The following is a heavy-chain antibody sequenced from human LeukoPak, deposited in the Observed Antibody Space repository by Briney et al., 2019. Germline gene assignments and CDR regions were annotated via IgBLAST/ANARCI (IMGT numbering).Heavy chain of an antibody. CDR2: IGTDGSST. J-gene: IGHJ3*02. Sequence: GGSLRLSCAASGFNFSTYWMHWVRQVPGKGLVWVSRIGTDGSSTTYADYVKGRLTISRDNAKNTLFLQMNSLRAEDTAVYYCARDKYGGNSNAFDIWGQGTLVSVSS. CDR3: ARDKYGGNSNAFDI. CDR1: GFNFSTYW. D-gene: IGHD4-23*01. V-gene: IGHV3-74*01.